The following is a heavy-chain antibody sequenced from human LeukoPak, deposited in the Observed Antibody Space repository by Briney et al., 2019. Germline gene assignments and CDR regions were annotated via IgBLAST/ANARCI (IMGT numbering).Heavy chain of an antibody. J-gene: IGHJ6*02. CDR3: ARGYYDSSGYYYGEPVGYYYGMDV. D-gene: IGHD3-22*01. CDR1: GYTFTSYA. Sequence: ASVKVSCKASGYTFTSYAMNWVRQAPGQGLEWMGWINTNTGNPTYAQGFTGRFVFSLDTSVSTAYLQISSLKAEDTAVYYCARGYYDSSGYYYGEPVGYYYGMDVWGQGTTVTVSS. V-gene: IGHV7-4-1*02. CDR2: INTNTGNP.